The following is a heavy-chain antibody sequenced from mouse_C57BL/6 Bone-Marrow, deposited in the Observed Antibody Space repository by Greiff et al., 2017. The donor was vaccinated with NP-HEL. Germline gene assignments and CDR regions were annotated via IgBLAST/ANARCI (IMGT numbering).Heavy chain of an antibody. V-gene: IGHV5-15*01. Sequence: DVKLVESGGGLVQPGGSLKLSCAASGFTFSDYGMAWVRQAPRKGPEWVAFISNLAYSIHYADTVTGRFTISRENAKNTLYLEMSSLRSEDTAMYDCARHHYSNYFDYWGQGTTLTVSS. CDR2: ISNLAYSI. D-gene: IGHD2-5*01. CDR3: ARHHYSNYFDY. CDR1: GFTFSDYG. J-gene: IGHJ2*01.